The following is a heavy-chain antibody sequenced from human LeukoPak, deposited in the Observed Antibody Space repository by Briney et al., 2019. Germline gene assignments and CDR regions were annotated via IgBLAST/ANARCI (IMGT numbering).Heavy chain of an antibody. V-gene: IGHV1-18*01. CDR2: ISAYNGNT. D-gene: IGHD4-11*01. Sequence: ASVKVSCKASGYTFTSYDISWVRQAPGQGLEWMGWISAYNGNTNYAQKLQGRVTMTTDTSTSTAYMELRSLRSDDTAVYYCARDQTTVTTNGPSDYWGQGTLVTVSS. CDR3: ARDQTTVTTNGPSDY. CDR1: GYTFTSYD. J-gene: IGHJ4*02.